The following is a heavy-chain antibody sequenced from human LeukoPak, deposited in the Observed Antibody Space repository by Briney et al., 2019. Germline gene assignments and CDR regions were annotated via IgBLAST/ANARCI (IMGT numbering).Heavy chain of an antibody. CDR2: ISPNSGGT. Sequence: ASVKVFCKASGYTFTGYYIHGVRQAPGQGLEWMGWISPNSGGTNYAQKFQGRVTMIRDTSISTAYMELSRLRSDDTAVYYCARTYYDILTGYGYWGQGTLVTVSS. CDR1: GYTFTGYY. D-gene: IGHD3-9*01. J-gene: IGHJ4*02. V-gene: IGHV1-2*02. CDR3: ARTYYDILTGYGY.